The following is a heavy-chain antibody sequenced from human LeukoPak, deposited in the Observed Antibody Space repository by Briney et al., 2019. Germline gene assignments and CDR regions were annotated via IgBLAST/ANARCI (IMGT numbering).Heavy chain of an antibody. V-gene: IGHV1-2*02. CDR2: INPNSGGT. CDR3: ARVGTAAATADS. J-gene: IGHJ4*02. D-gene: IGHD6-25*01. Sequence: ASVKVSCKASGYTFTGYYMHWVRQAPGQGLEWMGWINPNSGGTNYAQKFQGRVTMTSDTSTSTVYMQLNDLTSEDTAVYFCARVGTAAATADSWGQGTLVTVSS. CDR1: GYTFTGYY.